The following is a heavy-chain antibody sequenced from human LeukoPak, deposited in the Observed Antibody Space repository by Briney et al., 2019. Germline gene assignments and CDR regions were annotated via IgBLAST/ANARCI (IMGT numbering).Heavy chain of an antibody. V-gene: IGHV3-21*01. CDR2: ITSSSAYI. CDR1: GFNYSAYN. CDR3: ARDPPNNGYDFDY. J-gene: IGHJ4*02. Sequence: GGSLRLSCAASGFNYSAYNMNWVRQAPGKGLEWVASITSSSAYIYYGDSVKGRVRISRDNAKNSLHLQMTALIAEDTAVYYCARDPPNNGYDFDYWGQGILVTVSS. D-gene: IGHD3-22*01.